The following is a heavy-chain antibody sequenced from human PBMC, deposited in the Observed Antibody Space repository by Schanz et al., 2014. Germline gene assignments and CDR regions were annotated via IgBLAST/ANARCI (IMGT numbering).Heavy chain of an antibody. J-gene: IGHJ5*02. V-gene: IGHV3-21*01. D-gene: IGHD3-10*01. Sequence: EVQLVESGGGLVQPGGSLRLSCTASGFNFSSYSLNWVRQAPGKGLEWVSSISYGTSYIYYAESVKGRFTISRDNAKNSLYLQRNSLRAEDTAVYYCARPALWFGDNWCDPWGQGTLVTVSS. CDR1: GFNFSSYS. CDR3: ARPALWFGDNWCDP. CDR2: ISYGTSYI.